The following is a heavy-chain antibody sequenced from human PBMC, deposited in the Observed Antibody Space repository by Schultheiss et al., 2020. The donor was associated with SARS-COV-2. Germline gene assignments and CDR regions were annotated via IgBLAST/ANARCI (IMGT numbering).Heavy chain of an antibody. CDR2: IYYRVST. CDR3: AIWVDADYGLFDY. CDR1: GGSISSGGYS. V-gene: IGHV4-30-4*08. Sequence: SQTLSLTCAVSGGSISSGGYSWSWIRQHPGKGLEWIRYIYYRVSTYYNPSLKSRVTIPVDTSKNQFSLKLSSVTAADTAVYYCAIWVDADYGLFDYWGQGTLVTVSS. D-gene: IGHD4-17*01. J-gene: IGHJ4*02.